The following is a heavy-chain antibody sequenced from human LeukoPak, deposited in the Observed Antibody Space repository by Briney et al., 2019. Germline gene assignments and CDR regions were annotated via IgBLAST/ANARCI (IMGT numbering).Heavy chain of an antibody. V-gene: IGHV3-30*03. Sequence: GGSLRLSCAASGFTFRTYSMNWVRQAPGKGLEWVAVISHDGSNKYYADSVKGRFTISRDNAKNSLYLQMSSLRVEDTAVYYCASWAGNTQSDSWSGPFDYWGQGTLVTVSS. D-gene: IGHD3-3*01. J-gene: IGHJ4*02. CDR2: ISHDGSNK. CDR3: ASWAGNTQSDSWSGPFDY. CDR1: GFTFRTYS.